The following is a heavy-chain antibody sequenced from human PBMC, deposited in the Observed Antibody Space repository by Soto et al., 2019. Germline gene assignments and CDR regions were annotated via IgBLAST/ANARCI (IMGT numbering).Heavy chain of an antibody. CDR1: GGSISSSSYY. V-gene: IGHV4-39*01. D-gene: IGHD3-3*01. Sequence: NPAETLSLTCTVSGGSISSSSYYWGWILQPPGKGLEWIGSIYYSVSTYYNPSLKSRVTISVDTSKKQFSLKLSSVTAADTAVYYCARHRRLITIREVWGKGNTVNVSS. J-gene: IGHJ6*04. CDR2: IYYSVST. CDR3: ARHRRLITIREV.